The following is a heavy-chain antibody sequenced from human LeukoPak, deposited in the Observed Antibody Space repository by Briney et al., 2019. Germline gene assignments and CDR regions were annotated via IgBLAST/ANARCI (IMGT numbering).Heavy chain of an antibody. CDR1: GFTFSSSV. CDR2: ISSSSNYM. V-gene: IGHV3-21*01. J-gene: IGHJ4*02. CDR3: ARGDRADWLRGLDY. D-gene: IGHD5-12*01. Sequence: GGSLRLSCAASGFTFSSSVMNWVRQAPGKGLEWVSSISSSSNYMYYADSVKGRFTVSRDNAKNSLYLQMNSLRAEDTAVYYCARGDRADWLRGLDYWGQGSLVTVSS.